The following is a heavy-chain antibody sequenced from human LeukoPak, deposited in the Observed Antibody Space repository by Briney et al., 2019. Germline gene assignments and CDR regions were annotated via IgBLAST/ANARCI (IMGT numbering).Heavy chain of an antibody. Sequence: EASVKVSCKASGYTFTSYYMHWVRQAPGQGLEWMGIINPSGGSTSYAQKFQGRVTMTRDTSTSTAYMELRSLRSDDTAVYYCARAGITAAGTKYFQHWGQGTLVTVSS. J-gene: IGHJ1*01. CDR1: GYTFTSYY. D-gene: IGHD6-13*01. CDR3: ARAGITAAGTKYFQH. CDR2: INPSGGST. V-gene: IGHV1-46*01.